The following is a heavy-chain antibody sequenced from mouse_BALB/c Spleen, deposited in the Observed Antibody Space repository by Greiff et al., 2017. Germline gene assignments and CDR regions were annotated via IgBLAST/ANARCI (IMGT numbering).Heavy chain of an antibody. Sequence: EVHLVESGGGLVQPGGSRKLSCAASGFTFSSFGMHWVRQAPEKGLEWVAYISSGSSTIYYADTVKGRFTISRDNPKNTLFLQMTSLRSEDTAMYYCAREGITTVVPYYFDYWGQGTTLTVSS. CDR1: GFTFSSFG. CDR3: AREGITTVVPYYFDY. D-gene: IGHD1-1*01. J-gene: IGHJ2*01. CDR2: ISSGSSTI. V-gene: IGHV5-17*02.